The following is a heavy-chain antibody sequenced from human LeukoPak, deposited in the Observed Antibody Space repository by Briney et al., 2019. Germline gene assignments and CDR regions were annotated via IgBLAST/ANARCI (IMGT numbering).Heavy chain of an antibody. D-gene: IGHD2-2*01. Sequence: ASVKVSCKASGYTFSGYYMHWVRQAPGQGLEWMGWINCNSGGTNFAHKFQGRVTMTRDTSISTAYMDLASLRSDGTAVYYCTIFGYCNSSSCLGDHWGQGTLVTVSS. CDR2: INCNSGGT. CDR1: GYTFSGYY. CDR3: TIFGYCNSSSCLGDH. V-gene: IGHV1-2*07. J-gene: IGHJ4*02.